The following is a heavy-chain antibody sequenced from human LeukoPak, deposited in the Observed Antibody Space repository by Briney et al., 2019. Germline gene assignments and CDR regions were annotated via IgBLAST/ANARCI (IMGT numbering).Heavy chain of an antibody. D-gene: IGHD3-22*01. CDR1: GFTFSSYS. CDR2: ISFDGSNK. Sequence: GGSLRLSCAASGFTFSSYSMNWVRQAPGKGLEWVALISFDGSNKYYADSVKGRFTISRDNAKNSLYLQMNSLRAEDTAVYYCAADSSHWGQGTLVTVSS. J-gene: IGHJ4*02. CDR3: AADSSH. V-gene: IGHV3-30*03.